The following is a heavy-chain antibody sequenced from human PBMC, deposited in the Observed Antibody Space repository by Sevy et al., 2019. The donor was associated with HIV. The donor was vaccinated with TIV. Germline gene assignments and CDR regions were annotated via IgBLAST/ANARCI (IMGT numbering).Heavy chain of an antibody. Sequence: GGSLRLSCAASGFTFSSYAMHWVRQAPGKGLEWVAVTGYDGSKTNNADSVQGRFIASRDNSKSTLYLHMNSQRREDTAVYYCARYFFGGPENYNVVNGSYSGTLDSWGQGALVTVSS. J-gene: IGHJ4*02. V-gene: IGHV3-30*04. D-gene: IGHD3-10*02. CDR1: GFTFSSYA. CDR2: TGYDGSKT. CDR3: ARYFFGGPENYNVVNGSYSGTLDS.